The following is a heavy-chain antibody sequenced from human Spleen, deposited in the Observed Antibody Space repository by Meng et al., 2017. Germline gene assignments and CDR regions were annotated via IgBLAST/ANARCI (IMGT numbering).Heavy chain of an antibody. CDR3: SDFGAAALAP. CDR1: GFRFSDHY. CDR2: IRNKAASYTT. Sequence: EVQVVESGGGLVQPGGSLRLPCGASGFRFSDHYMDWVRQAPGKGLEWVGQIRNKAASYTTEYAASVKGRFTISRDDSKNTVYLQMNNLKSDDTAVHYCSDFGAAALAPWGQGTLVTVSS. J-gene: IGHJ5*02. D-gene: IGHD6-13*01. V-gene: IGHV3-72*01.